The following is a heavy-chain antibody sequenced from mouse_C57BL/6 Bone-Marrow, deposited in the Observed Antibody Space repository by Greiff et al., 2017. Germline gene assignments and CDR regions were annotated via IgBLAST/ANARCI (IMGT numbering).Heavy chain of an antibody. CDR2: ISSGGDYI. D-gene: IGHD1-1*01. V-gene: IGHV5-9-1*02. CDR1: GFTFSSYA. CDR3: TRESITTVVAHFDY. Sequence: EVKVEESGEGLVKPGGSLKLSCAASGFTFSSYAMSWVRQTPEKRLEWVAYISSGGDYIYYADTVKGRFTISRDNARNTLYLQMSSLKSEDTAMYYCTRESITTVVAHFDYWGQGTTLTVSS. J-gene: IGHJ2*01.